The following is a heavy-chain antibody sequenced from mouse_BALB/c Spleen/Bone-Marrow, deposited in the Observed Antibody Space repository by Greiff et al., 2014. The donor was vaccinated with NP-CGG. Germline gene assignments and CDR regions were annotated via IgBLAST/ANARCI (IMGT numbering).Heavy chain of an antibody. V-gene: IGHV14-3*02. D-gene: IGHD2-14*01. Sequence: EVQLQQSGAELVKPGASVKLSCTASGFNIKDTYMHWVKQRPEQGLEWIGRIDPANGNTKYDPKFQGKATLTADTSSNTAYLQLSSLTSEDTAVYYCANYRHGWYFDVWGAGTTVTVSS. CDR3: ANYRHGWYFDV. CDR2: IDPANGNT. CDR1: GFNIKDTY. J-gene: IGHJ1*01.